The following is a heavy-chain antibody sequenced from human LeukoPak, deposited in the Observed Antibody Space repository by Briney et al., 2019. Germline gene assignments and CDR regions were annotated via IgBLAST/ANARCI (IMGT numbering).Heavy chain of an antibody. V-gene: IGHV3-23*01. J-gene: IGHJ4*02. Sequence: GMSLRLSCAASGFTFSSYAMSWVRQAPGKGLEWVSGISGSGDNTYYADSVKGRFTISRDNSKNTLYVQVNSLGTEDTAAYYCAKGSYYDSSGSFYSDYWGQGTLVTVSS. CDR3: AKGSYYDSSGSFYSDY. D-gene: IGHD3-22*01. CDR2: ISGSGDNT. CDR1: GFTFSSYA.